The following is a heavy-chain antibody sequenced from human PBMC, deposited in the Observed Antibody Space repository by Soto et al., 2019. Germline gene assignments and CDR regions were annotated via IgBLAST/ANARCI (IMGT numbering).Heavy chain of an antibody. Sequence: TLSLTCTVSGGSISSGGYYWSWIRQHPGKGLEWIGYIYYSGSTYYNPSLKSRVTISVDTSKNQFSLKLSSVTAADTAVYYCARDHYDFWSGYPSVWGQGTLVTVSS. D-gene: IGHD3-3*01. V-gene: IGHV4-31*03. CDR3: ARDHYDFWSGYPSV. J-gene: IGHJ4*02. CDR1: GGSISSGGYY. CDR2: IYYSGST.